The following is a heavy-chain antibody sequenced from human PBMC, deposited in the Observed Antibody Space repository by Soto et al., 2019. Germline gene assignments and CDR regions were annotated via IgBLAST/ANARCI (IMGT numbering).Heavy chain of an antibody. V-gene: IGHV3-23*01. Sequence: EVQLLESGGGLVQPGGSLRLSCAASGFTFSSYGMSWVRQAPGKGLEWVSAISGSGGTTYYADSAKGRFTISRDQSKNKLYLQMNSLRTEDTAVYYCAKRIHDYWGQGTLVTVSS. CDR1: GFTFSSYG. CDR3: AKRIHDY. CDR2: ISGSGGTT. D-gene: IGHD2-15*01. J-gene: IGHJ4*02.